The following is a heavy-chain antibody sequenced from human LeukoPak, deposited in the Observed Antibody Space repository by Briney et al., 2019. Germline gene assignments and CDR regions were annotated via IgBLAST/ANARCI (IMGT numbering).Heavy chain of an antibody. CDR3: AKSPGPDPKGNNPLPFDY. CDR2: ISYDGSNK. D-gene: IGHD1/OR15-1a*01. Sequence: PGGSLRLSCAASGFTFSSYGMHWVRQAPGKGLEWVAVISYDGSNKYYADSVKGRFTISRDNSKNTLYLQMNSLRAEDTAVYYCAKSPGPDPKGNNPLPFDYWGQGTLVTVSS. V-gene: IGHV3-30*18. CDR1: GFTFSSYG. J-gene: IGHJ4*02.